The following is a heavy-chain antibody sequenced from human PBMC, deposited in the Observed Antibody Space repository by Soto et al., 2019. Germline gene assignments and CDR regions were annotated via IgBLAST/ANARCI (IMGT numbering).Heavy chain of an antibody. CDR1: GFTFSSYA. CDR3: AKTPGYYDSSGYYSPHFDY. V-gene: IGHV3-23*01. J-gene: IGHJ4*02. D-gene: IGHD3-22*01. Sequence: PGGSLRLSCAASGFTFSSYAMSWVRQAPGKGLEWVSAISGSGGSTYYADSVKGRFTISRDNSKNTLYLQMNSLRAEDTAVYYCAKTPGYYDSSGYYSPHFDYWGQGTLVTV. CDR2: ISGSGGST.